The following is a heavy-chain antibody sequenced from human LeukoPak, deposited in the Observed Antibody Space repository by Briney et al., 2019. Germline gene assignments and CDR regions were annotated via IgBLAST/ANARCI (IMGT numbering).Heavy chain of an antibody. CDR1: GFTFSSYA. CDR2: ISSNGGST. V-gene: IGHV3-64*01. J-gene: IGHJ4*02. Sequence: KSGGSLRLSCAASGFTFSSYAMHWVRQAPGKGLEHVSAISSNGGSTYYANSVKGRFTISRDNSKNTLYLQMGSLRAEDMAVYYCARDNYGSGSYYNGIDYWGQGTLVTVSS. CDR3: ARDNYGSGSYYNGIDY. D-gene: IGHD3-10*01.